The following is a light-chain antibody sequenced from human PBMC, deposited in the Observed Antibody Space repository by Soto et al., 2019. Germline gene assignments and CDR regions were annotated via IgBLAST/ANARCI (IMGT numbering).Light chain of an antibody. Sequence: EIVLTQSPATLSLSPGERATLSCRASQSISSHLAWYQQKPGQAPRLLMYDASNRATGIPARFSGSGSGTDCPLTISSLEHEDFAVYYCQQRTTWPLTFGGGTMVEIK. CDR2: DAS. V-gene: IGKV3-11*01. CDR1: QSISSH. CDR3: QQRTTWPLT. J-gene: IGKJ4*01.